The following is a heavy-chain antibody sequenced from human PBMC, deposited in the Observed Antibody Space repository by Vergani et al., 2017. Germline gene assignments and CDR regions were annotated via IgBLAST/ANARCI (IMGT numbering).Heavy chain of an antibody. D-gene: IGHD3-10*01. CDR1: GFTFSSYG. Sequence: VQLLESGGGLVQPGRSLRLSCAASGFTFSSYGMHWVRQAPGKGLEWVAVISYDGSNKYYADSVKGRFTISRDNSKNTLYLQMNSLRAEDTALYYCAKDTNSMVRGVIIVWGQGTLVTVSS. CDR2: ISYDGSNK. V-gene: IGHV3-30*18. J-gene: IGHJ4*02. CDR3: AKDTNSMVRGVIIV.